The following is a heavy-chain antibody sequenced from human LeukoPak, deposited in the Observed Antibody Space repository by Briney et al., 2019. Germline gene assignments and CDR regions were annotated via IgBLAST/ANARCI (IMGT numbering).Heavy chain of an antibody. J-gene: IGHJ5*02. CDR1: GFTFDDYA. CDR3: AKTEGGYAANWFDP. V-gene: IGHV3-9*01. CDR2: ISWNSGSI. D-gene: IGHD5-12*01. Sequence: GGSLRLSCAASGFTFDDYAMHWVRQAPGKGLEWVSGISWNSGSIGYADSVKGRFTISRDNAKNSLYLQMNSLRAEDTALYYCAKTEGGYAANWFDPWGQGTLVTVSS.